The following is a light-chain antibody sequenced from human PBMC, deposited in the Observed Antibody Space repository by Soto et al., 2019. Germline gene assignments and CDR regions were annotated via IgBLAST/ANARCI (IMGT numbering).Light chain of an antibody. CDR2: GAS. Sequence: EIVLTQSPGTLSLSPGERATLSCRASQSVSSSYLAWYQQKPGQAPRLLLYGASSRATGIPDRFSGSGSGTAFTLTISRLEPEDFPVYYCQQFGSPTTFGQGTKVEIK. J-gene: IGKJ1*01. V-gene: IGKV3-20*01. CDR3: QQFGSPTT. CDR1: QSVSSSY.